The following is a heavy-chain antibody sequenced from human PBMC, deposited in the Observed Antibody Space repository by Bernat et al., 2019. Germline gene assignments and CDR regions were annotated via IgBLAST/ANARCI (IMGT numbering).Heavy chain of an antibody. Sequence: EVQLLESGGGLVQPGGSLRLSCAASGFTFSNDAMSWVRQAPGKGLEWVSGISGSGGSTYYADSVKGRFTISRDNSKNTLYLQMNSLRAEDTAVYYCENVFGQYAYYGMDVWGQGTTVTVSS. J-gene: IGHJ6*02. V-gene: IGHV3-23*01. CDR3: ENVFGQYAYYGMDV. CDR2: ISGSGGST. CDR1: GFTFSNDA. D-gene: IGHD4-11*01.